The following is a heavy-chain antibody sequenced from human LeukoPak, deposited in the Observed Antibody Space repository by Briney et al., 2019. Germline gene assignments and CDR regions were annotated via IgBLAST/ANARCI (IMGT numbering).Heavy chain of an antibody. Sequence: SETLSLTCAVYGGSLSGYYWSWIRQPPGKGLEWIGEINHSGSTNYNPSLKSRVTISVDTSKNQFSLKLSSVTAADTAVYYCASSSGWSGAFDYWGQGTLVTVSS. D-gene: IGHD6-19*01. J-gene: IGHJ4*02. CDR2: INHSGST. V-gene: IGHV4-34*01. CDR1: GGSLSGYY. CDR3: ASSSGWSGAFDY.